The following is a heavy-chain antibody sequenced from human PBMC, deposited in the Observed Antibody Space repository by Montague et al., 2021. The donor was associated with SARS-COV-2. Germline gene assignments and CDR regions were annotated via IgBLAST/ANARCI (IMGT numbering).Heavy chain of an antibody. CDR2: INYNGNT. J-gene: IGHJ4*02. Sequence: SETLSLTCTVSGGSFIGYYWGWIRQPPGKGLEWIGEINYNGNTEYNPSLKSRLTISLDTSRTHISLQVTSMTAADTAVYFCARRLYSFGSGTYRDWGQGNLVTVSS. CDR3: ARRLYSFGSGTYRD. V-gene: IGHV4-34*01. CDR1: GGSFIGYY. D-gene: IGHD3-10*01.